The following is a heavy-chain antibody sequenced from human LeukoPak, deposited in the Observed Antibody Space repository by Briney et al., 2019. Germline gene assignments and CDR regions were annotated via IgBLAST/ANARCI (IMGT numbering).Heavy chain of an antibody. Sequence: SETLSLTCTVSGGSISSSSYYWGWIRQPPGKGLEWIGSIYYSGSTYYNPSLKSRVTISVDTSKNQFSLKLSSVTAADTAVYYCASLIVVVPASLYYYGMDVWGQGTTVTVSS. D-gene: IGHD2-2*01. CDR2: IYYSGST. CDR3: ASLIVVVPASLYYYGMDV. J-gene: IGHJ6*02. CDR1: GGSISSSSYY. V-gene: IGHV4-39*07.